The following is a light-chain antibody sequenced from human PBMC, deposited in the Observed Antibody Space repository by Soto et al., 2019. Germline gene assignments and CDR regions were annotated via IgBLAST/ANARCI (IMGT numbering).Light chain of an antibody. J-gene: IGKJ3*01. CDR1: QGISIS. V-gene: IGKV1-27*01. CDR3: QNYKRAPFT. CDR2: AAS. Sequence: DIQMTQSPSSLSASLGARVTPTCGASQGISISLAWFQQKPGKVPESLIYAASTLQSGVPSRFSGSGSGTDFTLTISSLQPEDVATYYCQNYKRAPFTFGPGTKVDLK.